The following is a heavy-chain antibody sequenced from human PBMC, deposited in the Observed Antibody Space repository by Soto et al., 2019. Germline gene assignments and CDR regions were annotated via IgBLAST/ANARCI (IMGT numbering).Heavy chain of an antibody. J-gene: IGHJ4*02. Sequence: GGSLRLSCAASGFTVSSNYMSWVRQAPGKGLEWVSVIYSGGSTYYADSVKGRFTIPRDNSKNTLYLQMNSLRAEDTAVYYCARDSRYDSSAFYWGQGTLVTVSS. CDR1: GFTVSSNY. V-gene: IGHV3-53*01. CDR2: IYSGGST. CDR3: ARDSRYDSSAFY. D-gene: IGHD3-22*01.